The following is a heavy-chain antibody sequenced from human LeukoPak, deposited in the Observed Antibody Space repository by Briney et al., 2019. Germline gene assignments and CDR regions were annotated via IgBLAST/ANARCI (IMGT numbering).Heavy chain of an antibody. V-gene: IGHV3-30*04. CDR3: AKDSYCDWLSEENWFDP. Sequence: GRSLRLSCAASGSTFSTDAMHWVRQAPGKGLEWVAVIRYDGSNKYYADSVKGRFTISRDNAKNSLYLQMNSLRAEDTALYYCAKDSYCDWLSEENWFDPWGQGTLVTVSS. CDR1: GSTFSTDA. CDR2: IRYDGSNK. D-gene: IGHD3-9*01. J-gene: IGHJ5*02.